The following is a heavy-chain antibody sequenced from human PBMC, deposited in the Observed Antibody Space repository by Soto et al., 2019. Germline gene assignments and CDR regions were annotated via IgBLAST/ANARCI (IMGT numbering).Heavy chain of an antibody. CDR2: IYPGDSNT. CDR3: ARHSIMIVRSTRGADYYGMDV. J-gene: IGHJ6*02. D-gene: IGHD3-16*01. V-gene: IGHV5-51*01. CDR1: GYSFTSYW. Sequence: HGESLKISCKGSGYSFTSYWIGWVRQMPGKGLEWMGIIYPGDSNTRYSPSLQGQVTISVDKSISTAYLQWSSLKATDTAMYYCARHSIMIVRSTRGADYYGMDVWGQGTTVTVSS.